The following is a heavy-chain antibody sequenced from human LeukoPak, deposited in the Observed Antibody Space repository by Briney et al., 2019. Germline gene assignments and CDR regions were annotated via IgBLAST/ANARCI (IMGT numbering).Heavy chain of an antibody. CDR2: IYYRGST. J-gene: IGHJ4*02. CDR3: ARDNGDYSFDF. V-gene: IGHV4-39*07. Sequence: NPSETLSLTCTVSGGSISSSSYYWGWIRQPPGEGLEWIGNIYYRGSTYYSPSLKSRVILSVDTSKNQFSLKVTSVTAADTAIYYCARDNGDYSFDFWGQGTLVTVSS. CDR1: GGSISSSSYY. D-gene: IGHD4-17*01.